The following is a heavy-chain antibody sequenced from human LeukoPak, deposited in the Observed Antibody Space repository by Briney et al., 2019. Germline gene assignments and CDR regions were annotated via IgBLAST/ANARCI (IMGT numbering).Heavy chain of an antibody. D-gene: IGHD3-10*01. V-gene: IGHV3-23*01. CDR3: AKDSDLLWFGAYYFDY. CDR1: GFTFSSYA. J-gene: IGHJ4*02. CDR2: ISGSGGST. Sequence: GGSLRLSCAASGFTFSSYAMSWVRQAPGKELEWVSAISGSGGSTYYADSVKGRFTISRDNSKNTLYLQMNSLRAEDTAVYYCAKDSDLLWFGAYYFDYWGQGTLVTVSS.